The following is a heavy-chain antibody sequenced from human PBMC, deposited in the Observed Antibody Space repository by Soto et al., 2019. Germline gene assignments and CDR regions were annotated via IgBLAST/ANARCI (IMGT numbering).Heavy chain of an antibody. CDR1: GYTFTSYG. V-gene: IGHV1-18*01. D-gene: IGHD1-26*01. CDR2: ISAYNGNT. Sequence: QVQLVQSGAEVKKPGASVKVSCKASGYTFTSYGISWVRQAPGQGLEWMGWISAYNGNTNYAQKLQGRVTMTTDTSTSTAYMELRSLLSADTAVYYWARDLIVGATPPYYFDYWGHGTLVTVSS. J-gene: IGHJ4*01. CDR3: ARDLIVGATPPYYFDY.